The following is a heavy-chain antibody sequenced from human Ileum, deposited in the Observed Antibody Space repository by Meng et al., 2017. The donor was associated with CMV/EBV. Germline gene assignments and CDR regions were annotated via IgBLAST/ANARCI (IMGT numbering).Heavy chain of an antibody. J-gene: IGHJ6*02. D-gene: IGHD6-19*01. Sequence: GESLKISCVASGFTLSSYDMHWVRQATGKGLEWVSSIDTAGDTYYPGSVKGRFTISRENAKNSLYLQVNSLRAGDTAVYYCARSRGSGWYYYGMDVWGQGTTVTVSS. CDR2: IDTAGDT. V-gene: IGHV3-13*01. CDR1: GFTLSSYD. CDR3: ARSRGSGWYYYGMDV.